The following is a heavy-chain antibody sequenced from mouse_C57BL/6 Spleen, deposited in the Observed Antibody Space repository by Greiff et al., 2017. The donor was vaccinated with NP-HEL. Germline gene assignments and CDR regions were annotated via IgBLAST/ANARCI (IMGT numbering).Heavy chain of an antibody. CDR2: ISDGGSYT. J-gene: IGHJ3*01. CDR1: GFTFSSYA. V-gene: IGHV5-4*01. Sequence: EVHLVESGGGLVKPGGSLKLSCAASGFTFSSYAMSWVRQTPEKRLEWVATISDGGSYTYYPDNVKGRFTISRDNAKNNLYLQMSHLKSEDTAMYYCAKFYSNYPFAYWGQGTLVTVSA. D-gene: IGHD2-5*01. CDR3: AKFYSNYPFAY.